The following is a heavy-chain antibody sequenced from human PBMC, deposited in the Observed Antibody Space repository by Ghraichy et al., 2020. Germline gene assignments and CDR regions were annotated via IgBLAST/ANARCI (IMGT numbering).Heavy chain of an antibody. CDR1: GYTFTSYG. D-gene: IGHD2-2*01. CDR3: ARPNPIVVVPAAIGNWFDP. CDR2: ISAYNGNT. Sequence: ASVKVSCKASGYTFTSYGISWVRQAPGQGLEWMGWISAYNGNTNYAQKLQGRVTMTTDTSTSTAYMELRSLRSDDTAVYYCARPNPIVVVPAAIGNWFDPWGQGTLVTVSS. V-gene: IGHV1-18*04. J-gene: IGHJ5*02.